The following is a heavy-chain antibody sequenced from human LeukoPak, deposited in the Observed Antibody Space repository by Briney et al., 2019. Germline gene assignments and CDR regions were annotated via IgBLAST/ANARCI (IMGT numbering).Heavy chain of an antibody. CDR2: ITSSSNYI. V-gene: IGHV3-21*01. Sequence: GGSLRLSCAASGFTFSIYSMYCVRQAPGKGLEWLSSITSSSNYIYYADSVKGRFTISRDNVQNSLYLQMNSLRAEDTAMYYCARDRGYFDNWGQGTLVTVSS. CDR3: ARDRGYFDN. J-gene: IGHJ4*02. CDR1: GFTFSIYS.